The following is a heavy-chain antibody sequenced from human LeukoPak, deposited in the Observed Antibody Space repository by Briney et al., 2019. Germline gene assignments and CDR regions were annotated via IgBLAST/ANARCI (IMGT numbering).Heavy chain of an antibody. D-gene: IGHD3-10*01. J-gene: IGHJ6*02. CDR2: IAYNGSSA. Sequence: GGSLRLSCRASGFTFRSLGMHWVRQAPGKGLEWVAVIAYNGSSAYYGDSVKGRFTISRDNSKNTLYLQLNSLRPEDTAVYYCANLTPRGRGMDVWGHGTTVIVSS. CDR1: GFTFRSLG. V-gene: IGHV3-30*18. CDR3: ANLTPRGRGMDV.